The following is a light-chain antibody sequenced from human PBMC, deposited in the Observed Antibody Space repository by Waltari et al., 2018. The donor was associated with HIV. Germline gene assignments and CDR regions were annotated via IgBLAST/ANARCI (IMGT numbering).Light chain of an antibody. Sequence: IRVTQSPSSLSASVGDTVNITCRASQGISRYLSWYQQKPGKAPRPLVYAASSLHSGVPSRFSGSGSVTDFSLTISNLQPEDFATYFCQQNYNNPRTFGQGTNLEIK. J-gene: IGKJ2*01. CDR1: QGISRY. CDR2: AAS. CDR3: QQNYNNPRT. V-gene: IGKV1-39*01.